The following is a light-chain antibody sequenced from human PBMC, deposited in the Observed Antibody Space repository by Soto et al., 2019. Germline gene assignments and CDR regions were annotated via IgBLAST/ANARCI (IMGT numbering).Light chain of an antibody. CDR1: SGDVGGYNY. J-gene: IGLJ2*01. V-gene: IGLV2-14*01. Sequence: QSVLTQPASVSGSPGQSITISCTGTSGDVGGYNYVSWYQQHPGKAPKLLIYVVSHRPSGVSHRFSGSKSGNTASLTISGLQAEDEADYYCSSYTSSGTRVFGGGTQLTVL. CDR3: SSYTSSGTRV. CDR2: VVS.